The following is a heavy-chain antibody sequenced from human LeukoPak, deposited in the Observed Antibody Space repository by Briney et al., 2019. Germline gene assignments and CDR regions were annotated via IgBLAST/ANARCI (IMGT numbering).Heavy chain of an antibody. V-gene: IGHV3-33*01. CDR2: IWYDGSNK. D-gene: IGHD3-10*01. CDR1: GFTFSGFG. CDR3: VRGGFGLAMDV. J-gene: IGHJ6*02. Sequence: PGKSLRLSCAASGFTFSGFGMHWVRQAPGKGLEWVAVIWYDGSNKYYADSVKGRFTISRDNPKNTLYVQMNSLRAEDTAVYYCVRGGFGLAMDVWGQGTTVTVSS.